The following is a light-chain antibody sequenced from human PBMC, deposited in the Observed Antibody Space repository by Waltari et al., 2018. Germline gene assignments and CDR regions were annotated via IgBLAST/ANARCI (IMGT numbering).Light chain of an antibody. J-gene: IGKJ3*01. CDR2: EAS. CDR3: QQYFSSPLS. CDR1: LSILHSSQNKNY. V-gene: IGKV4-1*01. Sequence: DIVMTQSPDSLSVSLGERATINCKSSLSILHSSQNKNYLACYQQESGQSPKLLIYEASTREAGVPDRFSGSGSGTDFTLTISGLQAEDVAVYYCQQYFSSPLSFGPGTKVDIK.